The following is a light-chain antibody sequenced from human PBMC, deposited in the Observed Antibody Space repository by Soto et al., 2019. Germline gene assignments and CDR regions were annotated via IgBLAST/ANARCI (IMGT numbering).Light chain of an antibody. V-gene: IGKV1-5*03. CDR1: QSISSW. CDR3: QQYNSYLWA. J-gene: IGKJ1*01. CDR2: KAS. Sequence: DIQMTQSPSTLSASVGDRVTITCRASQSISSWLAWYQQKPGKAPKLLIYKASSLESGVPSRFSGSGSGTEFTLTISSLQPDDFATYYCQQYNSYLWAFGQGTQVEIK.